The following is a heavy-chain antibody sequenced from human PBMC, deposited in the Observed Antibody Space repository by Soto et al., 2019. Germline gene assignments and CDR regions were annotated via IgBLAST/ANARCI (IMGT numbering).Heavy chain of an antibody. CDR3: ARGGGKGQLGHYYYYYMDV. Sequence: ASVKVSCKASGYTFTSYGISWVRQAPGQGLEWMGWISAYNGNTNYAQKLQGRVTMTTDTSTSTAYMELRSLRSDDTAVYYCARGGGKGQLGHYYYYYMDVWGKGTTVTVSS. CDR1: GYTFTSYG. D-gene: IGHD2-15*01. CDR2: ISAYNGNT. J-gene: IGHJ6*03. V-gene: IGHV1-18*01.